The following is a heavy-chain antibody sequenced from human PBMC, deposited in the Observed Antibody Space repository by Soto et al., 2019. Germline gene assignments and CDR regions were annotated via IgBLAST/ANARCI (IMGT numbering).Heavy chain of an antibody. CDR2: IYYSGST. CDR3: ARSAFAGYFTNGVCSRDYYYYYYMDV. D-gene: IGHD2-8*01. V-gene: IGHV4-59*08. Sequence: SETLSLTCTVSGGSISSYYWSWIRQPPGKGLGWIGYIYYSGSTNYNPSLYIRVTISADTSKNQFSLKLSSVTAADTAVYYCARSAFAGYFTNGVCSRDYYYYYYMDVWAKGTTVTVSS. J-gene: IGHJ6*03. CDR1: GGSISSYY.